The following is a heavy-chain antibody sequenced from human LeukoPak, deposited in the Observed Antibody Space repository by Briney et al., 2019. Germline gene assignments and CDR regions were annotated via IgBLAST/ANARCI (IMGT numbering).Heavy chain of an antibody. D-gene: IGHD2-2*01. J-gene: IGHJ4*02. Sequence: SETLSLTCTVSGGSISSSSYYWGWIRQPPGKGLEWIGSIYYSGSTYYNPSLKSRVTISVDTSKNQFSLKLSSVTAADTAVYYCARRSSTSWGYFDYWAREPWSPSPQ. CDR1: GGSISSSSYY. V-gene: IGHV4-39*01. CDR3: ARRSSTSWGYFDY. CDR2: IYYSGST.